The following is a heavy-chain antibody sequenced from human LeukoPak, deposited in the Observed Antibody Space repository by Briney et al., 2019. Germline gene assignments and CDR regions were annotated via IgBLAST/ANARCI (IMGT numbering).Heavy chain of an antibody. D-gene: IGHD2-15*01. CDR1: GGSISGYY. V-gene: IGHV4-59*01. Sequence: SETLSLTCTVSGGSISGYYWSYVRQPPGKGLEWIGFISGSGSTNYNPSLKSRVTISIDTSKNQFSLKLTSVTAADTAVYYCARADCSGGSCYAFDIWGQGTMVTVSS. CDR2: ISGSGST. J-gene: IGHJ3*02. CDR3: ARADCSGGSCYAFDI.